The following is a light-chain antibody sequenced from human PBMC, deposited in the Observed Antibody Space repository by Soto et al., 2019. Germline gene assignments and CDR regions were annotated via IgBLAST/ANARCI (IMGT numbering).Light chain of an antibody. CDR1: QGISNY. CDR3: QQYNSYPIT. Sequence: DLQMTQSPSSLSASVGDRVTITCRASQGISNYVAWFQQKPGKAPKSLISAASTLQSGVPSKFSGSGSGTDFTLTINSVQPEDSATYYCQQYNSYPITFGQGTRLEIK. CDR2: AAS. V-gene: IGKV1-16*02. J-gene: IGKJ5*01.